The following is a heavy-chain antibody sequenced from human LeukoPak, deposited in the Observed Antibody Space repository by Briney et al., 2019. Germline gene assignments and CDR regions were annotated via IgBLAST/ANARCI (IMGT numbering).Heavy chain of an antibody. Sequence: PSETLSLTCAVYGGSFSGYYWSWIRQPPGKGLEWIGEINHSGSTNYNPSLKSRVTISVDTSKNQFSLKLSSVTAADTAVYYCARRRGLWFGDRGAFYWGQGTLVTVSS. V-gene: IGHV4-34*01. CDR3: ARRRGLWFGDRGAFY. CDR1: GGSFSGYY. D-gene: IGHD3-10*01. CDR2: INHSGST. J-gene: IGHJ4*02.